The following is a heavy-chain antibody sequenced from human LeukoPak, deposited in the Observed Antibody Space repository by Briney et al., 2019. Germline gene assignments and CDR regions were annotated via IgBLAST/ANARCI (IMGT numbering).Heavy chain of an antibody. Sequence: GGSLRLSCAASGFTFSSYAMSWVRQAPGKGLEWVSAISGSGGSTYYADSVKGRFTISRDDSKNTLYLQMNSLRADDTAVYYCAKDYYDTSGYYYWGQGTLVTVSS. D-gene: IGHD3-22*01. J-gene: IGHJ4*02. CDR3: AKDYYDTSGYYY. V-gene: IGHV3-23*01. CDR1: GFTFSSYA. CDR2: ISGSGGST.